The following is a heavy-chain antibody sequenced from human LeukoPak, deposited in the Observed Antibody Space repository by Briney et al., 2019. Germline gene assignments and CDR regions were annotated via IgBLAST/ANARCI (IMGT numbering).Heavy chain of an antibody. V-gene: IGHV3-23*01. CDR2: ISGSGGST. D-gene: IGHD2-2*01. Sequence: GGSLRLSCAASGFTFSSYAMSWVRQAPGKGLEWVSAISGSGGSTYYADSVKGRFTISRDNSKNTLYLQMNSLRAGDTAVYYCASPSAASYYYYGMDVWGKGTTVTVSS. CDR1: GFTFSSYA. J-gene: IGHJ6*04. CDR3: ASPSAASYYYYGMDV.